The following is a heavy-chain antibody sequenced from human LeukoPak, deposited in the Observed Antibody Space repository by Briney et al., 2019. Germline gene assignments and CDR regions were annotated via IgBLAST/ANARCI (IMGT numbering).Heavy chain of an antibody. CDR2: ISAYNGNT. CDR1: GYTLTSYG. D-gene: IGHD5-24*01. V-gene: IGHV1-18*01. CDR3: ARDNSVRDEAWWFNP. Sequence: WASVKVSCKSSGYTLTSYGISWVRQAPGQGLEWMGWISAYNGNTNYAQKFQGRATMTTDTSTSTAYMELRSLRSDDTAVYYCARDNSVRDEAWWFNPWGQGTLVTVSS. J-gene: IGHJ5*02.